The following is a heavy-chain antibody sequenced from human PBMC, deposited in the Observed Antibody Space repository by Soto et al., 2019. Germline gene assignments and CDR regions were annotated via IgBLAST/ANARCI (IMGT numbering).Heavy chain of an antibody. D-gene: IGHD6-6*01. J-gene: IGHJ6*02. CDR2: ISAYNGNT. CDR3: ARDEYSSSSNDYYYYGKDV. V-gene: IGHV1-18*04. CDR1: CYTFTSYG. Sequence: GASVKVSCKASCYTFTSYGISWVRQAPGRGLEWMGWISAYNGNTNYEQKLQGRVTMTTDTSTSTAYMELRSLRSDDTAVYYCARDEYSSSSNDYYYYGKDVWGQGTTVTVSS.